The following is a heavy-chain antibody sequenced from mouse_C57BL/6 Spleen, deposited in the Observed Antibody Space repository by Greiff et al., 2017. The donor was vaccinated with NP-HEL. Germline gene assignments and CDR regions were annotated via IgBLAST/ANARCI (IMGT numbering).Heavy chain of an antibody. Sequence: EVKLMESEGGLVQPGSSMKLSCTASGFTFSDYYMAWVRQVPEKGLEWVANINYDGSSTYYLDSLKSRFIISRDNAKNILYLQMSSLKSEDTATYYCAREEEYFDYWGQGTTLTVSS. CDR1: GFTFSDYY. CDR2: INYDGSST. V-gene: IGHV5-16*01. J-gene: IGHJ2*01. CDR3: AREEEYFDY.